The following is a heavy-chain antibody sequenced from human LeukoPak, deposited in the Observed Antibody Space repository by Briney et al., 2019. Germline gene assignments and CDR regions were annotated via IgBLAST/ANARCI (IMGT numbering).Heavy chain of an antibody. V-gene: IGHV3-15*01. CDR3: VESLAY. CDR2: IKRKTDGGTT. Sequence: PGGSLRLSCAASGFTISNTWMTWVRQAPGKGLEWVGRIKRKTDGGTTDYAAPVQGRFTISRDDSQNTLYLQMNSLQTEDTALYYCVESLAYWSQGTLVTVSS. J-gene: IGHJ4*02. CDR1: GFTISNTW. D-gene: IGHD3-3*02.